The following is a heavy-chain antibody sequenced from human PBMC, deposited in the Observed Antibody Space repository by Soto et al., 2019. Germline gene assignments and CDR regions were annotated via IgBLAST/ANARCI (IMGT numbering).Heavy chain of an antibody. Sequence: WGSLGLSVSASGFTFSSYALHWGRQPPGKGLEYVSAISSNGCSTYNADSVKGRFTFSRDNTKNTLYLHKSSLRAEDTAVYYCVSGDHRYCSGGSCKYWRQRTMVTVYS. CDR1: GFTFSSYA. D-gene: IGHD2-15*01. V-gene: IGHV3-64D*06. J-gene: IGHJ4*02. CDR2: ISSNGCST. CDR3: VSGDHRYCSGGSCKY.